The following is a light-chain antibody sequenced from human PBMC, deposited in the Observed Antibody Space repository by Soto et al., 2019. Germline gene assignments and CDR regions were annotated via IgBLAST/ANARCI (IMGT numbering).Light chain of an antibody. J-gene: IGKJ1*01. V-gene: IGKV3-20*01. CDR2: GTS. CDR1: QSVTNNY. Sequence: EIVLTQSPGTLSLSPGERATLSCRASQSVTNNYLAWYQRKPGQPPRLLIYGTSYRSTDIPRRFSGSGSGTDFTLTITILEPEDFAVYYCHQDGSSPPTFGEGTKVEIK. CDR3: HQDGSSPPT.